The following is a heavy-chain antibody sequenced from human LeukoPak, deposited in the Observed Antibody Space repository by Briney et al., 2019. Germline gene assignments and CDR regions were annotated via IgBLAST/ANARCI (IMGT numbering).Heavy chain of an antibody. V-gene: IGHV3-30*18. CDR3: AKDRRIAVAGHYYYGMDV. Sequence: GRSLRLSCAASGFTFSSYGMHWVRQAPGKGLEWVAVISYDGSNKYYADSVKGRFTISIDNSKNTLYLQMNSLRAEDTAVYYCAKDRRIAVAGHYYYGMDVWGEGTTVTVSS. CDR1: GFTFSSYG. D-gene: IGHD6-19*01. J-gene: IGHJ6*04. CDR2: ISYDGSNK.